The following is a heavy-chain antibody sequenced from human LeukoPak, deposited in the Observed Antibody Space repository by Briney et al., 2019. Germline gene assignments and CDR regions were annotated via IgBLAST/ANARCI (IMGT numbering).Heavy chain of an antibody. J-gene: IGHJ4*02. CDR3: ARVWETNYYGSGSYLDY. V-gene: IGHV1-18*01. CDR1: GGTFSSYA. Sequence: ASVKVSCKASGGTFSSYAISWVRQAPGQGLEWMGWISAYNGNTNYAQKLQGRVTMTTDTSTSTAYMGLRSLRSDDTAVYYCARVWETNYYGSGSYLDYWGQGTLVTVSS. CDR2: ISAYNGNT. D-gene: IGHD3-10*01.